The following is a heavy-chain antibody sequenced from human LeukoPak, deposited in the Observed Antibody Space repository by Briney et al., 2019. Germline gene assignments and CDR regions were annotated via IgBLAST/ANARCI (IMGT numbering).Heavy chain of an antibody. D-gene: IGHD2-2*01. Sequence: QPGGSLRLSCAASGFTFSDHYMDWVRQAPGEGLEWVARIRKKSNGYNTQYAASVKGGFIISREDSRNSLYLQMNSLKTEDTAVYYCARVGVVVPAGMDIWGQGTMVTVSS. J-gene: IGHJ3*02. CDR3: ARVGVVVPAGMDI. CDR1: GFTFSDHY. CDR2: IRKKSNGYNT. V-gene: IGHV3-72*01.